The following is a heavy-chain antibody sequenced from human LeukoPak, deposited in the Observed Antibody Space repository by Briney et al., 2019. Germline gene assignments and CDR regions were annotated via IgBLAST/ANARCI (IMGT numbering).Heavy chain of an antibody. J-gene: IGHJ4*02. CDR1: GFTFSSYS. D-gene: IGHD4/OR15-4a*01. Sequence: PGGSLRLSCAASGFTFSSYSMNWVRQAPGKGLEWVSSISSSSSYIYHADSVKGRFAISRDNAKNSLYLQMNSLRAEDTAVYYCARALTKTYYFDYWGQGTLVTVSS. CDR3: ARALTKTYYFDY. V-gene: IGHV3-21*01. CDR2: ISSSSSYI.